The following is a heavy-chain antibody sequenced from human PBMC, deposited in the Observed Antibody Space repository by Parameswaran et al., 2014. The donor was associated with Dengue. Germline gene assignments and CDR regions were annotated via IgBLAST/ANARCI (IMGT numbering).Heavy chain of an antibody. Sequence: WVRQAPGQGLEWMGIINPSGGSTSYAQKFQGRVTMTRDTSTSTVYMELSSLRSEDTAVYYCARPTVTSGRNYYYGMDVWGQGTTVTVSS. J-gene: IGHJ6*02. V-gene: IGHV1-46*01. D-gene: IGHD4-17*01. CDR3: ARPTVTSGRNYYYGMDV. CDR2: INPSGGST.